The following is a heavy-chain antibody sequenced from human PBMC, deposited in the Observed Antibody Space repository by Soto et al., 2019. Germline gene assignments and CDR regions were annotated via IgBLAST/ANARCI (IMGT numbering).Heavy chain of an antibody. V-gene: IGHV4-34*01. CDR2: INHSGST. Sequence: PSETLSLTCAVYGGSFSGYYWSWIRQPPGKGLEWIGEINHSGSTNYNPSLKSRATISVDTSKNQFSLKLSSVTAADTAVYYCARDGRLAGYWGQGTLVTVSS. J-gene: IGHJ4*02. CDR3: ARDGRLAGY. CDR1: GGSFSGYY. D-gene: IGHD1-26*01.